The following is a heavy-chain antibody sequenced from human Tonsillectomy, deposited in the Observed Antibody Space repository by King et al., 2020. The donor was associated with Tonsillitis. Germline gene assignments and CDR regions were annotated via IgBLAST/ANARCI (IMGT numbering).Heavy chain of an antibody. V-gene: IGHV4-30-4*01. Sequence: VQLQESGPGLVEPSQTLSLTCTVSGGSISSGDYYWSWVRQPPGKGLEWIGYFYYNGDTYYSPSLKSRVTVSGDTSKNQVSLKLTSVNAADTAVYYCASARALHYDSNGRYYFDYWGQGTLVTVSS. CDR3: ASARALHYDSNGRYYFDY. CDR2: FYYNGDT. J-gene: IGHJ4*02. CDR1: GGSISSGDYY. D-gene: IGHD3-22*01.